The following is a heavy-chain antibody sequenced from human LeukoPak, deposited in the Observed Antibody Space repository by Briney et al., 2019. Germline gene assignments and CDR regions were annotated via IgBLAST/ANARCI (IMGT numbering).Heavy chain of an antibody. Sequence: PGGSLRLSCAASGFTFSSYAMHWVRQAPGKGLECVAVISYDGSNKYYADSVKGRFTISRDNSKNTLYLQMNSLRAEDTAVYYCARDHSSSCGVGYWGQGTLVTVSS. V-gene: IGHV3-30-3*01. CDR2: ISYDGSNK. CDR1: GFTFSSYA. J-gene: IGHJ4*02. D-gene: IGHD6-13*01. CDR3: ARDHSSSCGVGY.